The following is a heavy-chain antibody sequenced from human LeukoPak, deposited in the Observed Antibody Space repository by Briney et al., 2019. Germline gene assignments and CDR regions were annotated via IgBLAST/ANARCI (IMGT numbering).Heavy chain of an antibody. CDR3: ARDEPDDYGDQHTDY. D-gene: IGHD4-17*01. Sequence: PGGSLRLSCAASGFTFSSYSMNWVRQAPGKGLEWVSSISSSSSYIYYADSVEGRFTISRDNAKNSLYLQMNSLRAEDTAVYYCARDEPDDYGDQHTDYWGQGTLVTVSS. CDR1: GFTFSSYS. V-gene: IGHV3-21*01. J-gene: IGHJ4*02. CDR2: ISSSSSYI.